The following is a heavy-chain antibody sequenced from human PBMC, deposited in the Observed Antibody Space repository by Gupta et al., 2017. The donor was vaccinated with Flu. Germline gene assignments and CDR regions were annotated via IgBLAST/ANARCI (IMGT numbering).Heavy chain of an antibody. V-gene: IGHV3-23*01. Sequence: EVQLLESGGGLVQPGGSLRLSCAASGFTFSSYALSWVRQAPGKGLVWVTAISCSGGSTYYADSVKGRCTIAREYSKNTLYLQMNILRAEDTDVYYCAKDIKAMTPFFDYCGRGTLVTGSS. J-gene: IGHJ4*02. D-gene: IGHD5-18*01. CDR2: ISCSGGST. CDR1: GFTFSSYA. CDR3: AKDIKAMTPFFDY.